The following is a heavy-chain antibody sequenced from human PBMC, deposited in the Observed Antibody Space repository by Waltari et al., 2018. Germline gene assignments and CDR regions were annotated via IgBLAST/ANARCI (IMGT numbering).Heavy chain of an antibody. CDR2: MRGSGGST. CDR1: GFTFSSYA. J-gene: IGHJ5*02. V-gene: IGHV3-23*04. D-gene: IGHD2-15*01. Sequence: EVQLVESGGGLVQPGGSLRLSCDASGFTFSSYAMSCVRQAPGKRLEWVSAMRGSGGSTYYAESVKGRFTIYRDNSTNNLYMKMNSLRAEDTDVYDCAKRPVAAMYNWFDPWGQGTLVTVSS. CDR3: AKRPVAAMYNWFDP.